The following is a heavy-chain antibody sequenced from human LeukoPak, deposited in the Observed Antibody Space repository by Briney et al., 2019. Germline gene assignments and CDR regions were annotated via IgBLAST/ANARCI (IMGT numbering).Heavy chain of an antibody. V-gene: IGHV4-39*07. J-gene: IGHJ4*02. CDR1: GGSISGTNYY. CDR3: ARVKRGYSDY. Sequence: SETLSLTCTVSGGSISGTNYYWTWIRQPPGKGLEWIGTIYYSGSTYYNPSLKSRVSISVDTSKSQFSLKLDSVTAADTAVYYCARVKRGYSDYWGQGTLVTVSS. CDR2: IYYSGST.